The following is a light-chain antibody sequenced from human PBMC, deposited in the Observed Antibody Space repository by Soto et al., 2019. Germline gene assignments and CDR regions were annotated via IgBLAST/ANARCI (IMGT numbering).Light chain of an antibody. J-gene: IGLJ1*01. CDR2: EVS. CDR3: SSYTSSTSYV. Sequence: QSVLTQPASVSGSPGQSITISCAGTSSDVGAYNYVSWYQQHPGKAPKLMIYEVSNRPSGVSNRFSGSKSGNTAFLTISGLQAEDEADYYCSSYTSSTSYVFGTGTKVT. CDR1: SSDVGAYNY. V-gene: IGLV2-14*01.